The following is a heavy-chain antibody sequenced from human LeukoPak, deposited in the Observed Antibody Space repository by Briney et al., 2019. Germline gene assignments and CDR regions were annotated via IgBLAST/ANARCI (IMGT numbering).Heavy chain of an antibody. V-gene: IGHV3-21*01. Sequence: GGSLRLSCAASGFTFSSYSMNWVRQAPGKGLEWASSITSRGGYRFYADSVKGRFTISRDNAKNSLSLQMNSLRAEDTAVYYCAREGAGSFDDAFDIWGQGTMVTVSP. J-gene: IGHJ3*02. CDR2: ITSRGGYR. D-gene: IGHD3-10*01. CDR3: AREGAGSFDDAFDI. CDR1: GFTFSSYS.